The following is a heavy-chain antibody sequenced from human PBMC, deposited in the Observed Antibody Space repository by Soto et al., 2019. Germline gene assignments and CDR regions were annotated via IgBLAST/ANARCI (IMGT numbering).Heavy chain of an antibody. CDR1: GFTLSEYG. CDR3: ATSNYGERD. Sequence: ELQVLESGGGLVQPGGSLRLTCAASGFTLSEYGTSWVRQAPGMGLEWVSFVSGSGDSTYYTDSVKGRFTISRDSSKNTVCLQMNSLRAEDTAVYYCATSNYGERDWGQGTLVTVSS. V-gene: IGHV3-23*01. J-gene: IGHJ4*02. CDR2: VSGSGDST. D-gene: IGHD3-10*01.